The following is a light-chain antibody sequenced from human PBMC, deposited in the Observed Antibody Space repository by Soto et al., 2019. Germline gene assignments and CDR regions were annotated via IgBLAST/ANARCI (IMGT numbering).Light chain of an antibody. CDR1: QGISSY. Sequence: IQLTQSPSSLSASVGDRVTITCRASQGISSYLAWYQQKPGKAPKLLIYAASTSQSGVPSRFSGSGSGTDFALTISSLQPEDFATYYCQQLNRYPSITFGQGTRLEIK. V-gene: IGKV1-9*01. J-gene: IGKJ5*01. CDR3: QQLNRYPSIT. CDR2: AAS.